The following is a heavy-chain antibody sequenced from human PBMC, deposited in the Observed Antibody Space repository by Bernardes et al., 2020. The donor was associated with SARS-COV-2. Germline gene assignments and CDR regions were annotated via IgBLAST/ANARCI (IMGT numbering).Heavy chain of an antibody. CDR1: GLSVANNY. V-gene: IGHV3-53*01. D-gene: IGHD3-10*01. CDR2: LYSNGNT. CDR3: ARVRYSYGRGSPARSFDL. Sequence: GSLRLSCAASGLSVANNYMTWVRQSPGKGLEWVSILYSNGNTYSPDSVQGRFTISRDTSMNTLYLQMNSLRPEDTALYYCARVRYSYGRGSPARSFDLWGQGTQVTVSS. J-gene: IGHJ4*02.